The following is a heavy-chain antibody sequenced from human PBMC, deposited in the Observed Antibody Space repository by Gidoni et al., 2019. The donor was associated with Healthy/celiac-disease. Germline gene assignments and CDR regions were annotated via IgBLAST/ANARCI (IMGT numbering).Heavy chain of an antibody. D-gene: IGHD3-10*01. V-gene: IGHV4-61*02. CDR3: ARDQDTMVRGVISWFDP. Sequence: QVQLQESGPGLVKHSQTLSLTCTVSGGSISSGSYYWSWIRQPAGKGLEWIGRIYTSGSTNYNPSLKSRVTISVDTSKNQFSLKLSSVTAADTAVYYCARDQDTMVRGVISWFDPWGQGTLVTVSS. CDR2: IYTSGST. J-gene: IGHJ5*02. CDR1: GGSISSGSYY.